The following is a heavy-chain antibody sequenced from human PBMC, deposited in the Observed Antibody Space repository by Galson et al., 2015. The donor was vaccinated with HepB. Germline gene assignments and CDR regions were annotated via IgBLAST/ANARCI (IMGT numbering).Heavy chain of an antibody. V-gene: IGHV5-51*03. CDR2: IYPGDSDI. CDR3: AGGPYGSGSFHPYYFDY. Sequence: QSGAEVKKPGESLKISCKGSGYSFTRYWIGWVRQMPGKGLEWMGIIYPGDSDIRYSPSFRGQVTISADKSISTAYLQWSSLKASDTGMDYCAGGPYGSGSFHPYYFDYWGQGTLVTVSS. J-gene: IGHJ4*02. CDR1: GYSFTRYW. D-gene: IGHD3-10*01.